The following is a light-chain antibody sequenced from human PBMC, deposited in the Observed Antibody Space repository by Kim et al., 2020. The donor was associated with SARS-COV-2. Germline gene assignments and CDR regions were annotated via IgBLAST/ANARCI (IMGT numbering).Light chain of an antibody. CDR2: SAS. Sequence: PGERATLSCRASQSVTANYLAWYRQTPGQPPRLLIYSASNRASGIPDRFSASGSGTDFTLTISRLEPEYFAVYYCQQYGSSSITFGQGTRLEIK. CDR1: QSVTANY. V-gene: IGKV3-20*01. CDR3: QQYGSSSIT. J-gene: IGKJ5*01.